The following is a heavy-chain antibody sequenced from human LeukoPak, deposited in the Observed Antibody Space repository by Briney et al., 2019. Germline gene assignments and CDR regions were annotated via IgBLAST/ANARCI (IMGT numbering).Heavy chain of an antibody. J-gene: IGHJ6*03. CDR2: IYTSGST. CDR1: GGSISSGSYY. CDR3: ARDVRLDYGGLHYYYYMDV. D-gene: IGHD4-17*01. Sequence: SQTLFLTCTVPGGSISSGSYYWSWIRQPAGKGLDWIGRIYTSGSTNYNPSLKSRVTISVDTSKNQFSLKLSSVTAADTAVYYCARDVRLDYGGLHYYYYMDVWGKGTTVTVSS. V-gene: IGHV4-61*02.